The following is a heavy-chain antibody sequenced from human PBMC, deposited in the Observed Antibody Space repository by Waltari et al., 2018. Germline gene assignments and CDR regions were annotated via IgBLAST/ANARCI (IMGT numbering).Heavy chain of an antibody. CDR3: ARHIDYYDSSGHDAFDI. CDR2: IYYSGST. CDR1: GGSISSSRYY. D-gene: IGHD3-22*01. V-gene: IGHV4-39*01. Sequence: QLQLQESGPGLVKPSETLSLTCTVSGGSISSSRYYWGWLRQPPGKGLEWIGSIYYSGSTYYNPSLKSRVTISVDTSKNQFSLKLSSVTAADTAVYYCARHIDYYDSSGHDAFDIWGQGTMVTVSS. J-gene: IGHJ3*02.